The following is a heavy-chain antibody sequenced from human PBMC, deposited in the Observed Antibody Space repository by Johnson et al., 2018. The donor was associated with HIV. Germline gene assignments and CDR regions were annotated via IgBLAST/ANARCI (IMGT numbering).Heavy chain of an antibody. V-gene: IGHV3-30*04. D-gene: IGHD3-16*01. J-gene: IGHJ3*02. CDR3: TTYTTLITMYVEIKGGAFDI. CDR2: ISYDGSNK. CDR1: GFTFSNYL. Sequence: QVQLVESGGGVVQPGRSLRLSCAASGFTFSNYLMHWVRQAPGKGLEWVAVISYDGSNKYYADSVKGRFTIPRDNSKNTLYLQMNSLKTEDTAVYYCTTYTTLITMYVEIKGGAFDIWGQGTMVTVSS.